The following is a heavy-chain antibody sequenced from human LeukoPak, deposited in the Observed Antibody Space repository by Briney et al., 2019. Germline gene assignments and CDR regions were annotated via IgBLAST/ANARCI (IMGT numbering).Heavy chain of an antibody. CDR2: IYHSGST. D-gene: IGHD3-3*01. Sequence: PSETLSLTCAVSGGSSSSSYWWSWVRQPPQKGLEWIGEIYHSGSTNYNPSLKSRVTISVDKSKNQFSLNLSSVTAADTAVYYCARVGVGSYNFDYWGQGTLVTVSS. J-gene: IGHJ4*02. CDR1: GGSSSSSYW. CDR3: ARVGVGSYNFDY. V-gene: IGHV4-4*02.